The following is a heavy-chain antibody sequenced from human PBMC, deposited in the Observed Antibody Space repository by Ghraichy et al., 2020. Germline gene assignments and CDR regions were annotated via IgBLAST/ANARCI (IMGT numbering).Heavy chain of an antibody. V-gene: IGHV3-11*06. Sequence: GGSLRLSCAASGFTFSDYYMSWIRQAPGKGLEWVSYISSSSSYTNYADSVKGRFTISRDNAKNSLYLQMNSLRAEDTAVYYCARNSRDFGVVIIRAFDIWGQGTMVTVSS. J-gene: IGHJ3*02. D-gene: IGHD3-3*01. CDR2: ISSSSSYT. CDR3: ARNSRDFGVVIIRAFDI. CDR1: GFTFSDYY.